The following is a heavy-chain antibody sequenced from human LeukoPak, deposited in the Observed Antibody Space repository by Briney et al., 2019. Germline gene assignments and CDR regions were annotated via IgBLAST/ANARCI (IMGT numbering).Heavy chain of an antibody. Sequence: GGSLRLSCAASGFTFSSYGMHWVRQAPGKGLEWVAVISYDGSNKYYADSVKGRFTISRDNSKNTLYLQVNSLRAEDTAVYYCAKGGWSSGSTYFDYWGQGTLVTVSS. V-gene: IGHV3-30*18. J-gene: IGHJ4*02. CDR3: AKGGWSSGSTYFDY. D-gene: IGHD3-10*01. CDR2: ISYDGSNK. CDR1: GFTFSSYG.